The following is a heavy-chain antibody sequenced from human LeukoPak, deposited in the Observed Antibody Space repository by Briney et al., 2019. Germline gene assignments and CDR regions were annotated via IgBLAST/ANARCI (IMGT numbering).Heavy chain of an antibody. CDR3: ANSKIPWWYSGSYSGGGDAFDI. D-gene: IGHD1-26*01. J-gene: IGHJ3*02. CDR1: GYTFTSYG. V-gene: IGHV1-18*01. Sequence: ASVKVSCKASGYTFTSYGISWVRQAPGQGLEWMGWISAYNGNTNYAQKLQGRVTMTTDTSTSTAYMELRSLRSDDTAVYYCANSKIPWWYSGSYSGGGDAFDIWGQGTMVTVSS. CDR2: ISAYNGNT.